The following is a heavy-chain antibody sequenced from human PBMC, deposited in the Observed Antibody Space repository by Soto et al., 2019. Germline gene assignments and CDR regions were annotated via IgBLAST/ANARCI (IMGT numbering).Heavy chain of an antibody. CDR3: ARDSSGWFDAFDI. Sequence: VGSLRLSCAASGFTFSDYYMSWIRQAPGKGLEWVSYISSSSSYTNYADSVKGRFTISRDNAKNSLYLQMNSLRAEDTAVYYCARDSSGWFDAFDIWGQGTMVTVSS. CDR1: GFTFSDYY. CDR2: ISSSSSYT. V-gene: IGHV3-11*06. D-gene: IGHD6-19*01. J-gene: IGHJ3*02.